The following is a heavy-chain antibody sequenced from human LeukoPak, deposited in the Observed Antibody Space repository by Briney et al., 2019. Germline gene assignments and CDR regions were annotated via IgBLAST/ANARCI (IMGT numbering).Heavy chain of an antibody. CDR3: ARGDVDTAMVLEAYFDY. CDR1: GGTFSSYA. Sequence: SVKVSCKASGGTFSSYAISWVRQAPGQGLEWMGGIIPIFGTANYAQKFQGRVTIAADESTSTAYMELSSLRSEDTAVYYCARGDVDTAMVLEAYFDYWGQGTLVTVSS. CDR2: IIPIFGTA. J-gene: IGHJ4*02. D-gene: IGHD5-18*01. V-gene: IGHV1-69*13.